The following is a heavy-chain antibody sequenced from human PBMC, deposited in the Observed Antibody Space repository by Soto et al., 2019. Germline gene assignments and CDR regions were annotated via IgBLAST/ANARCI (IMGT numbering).Heavy chain of an antibody. J-gene: IGHJ6*02. CDR1: GYSFTSYW. D-gene: IGHD2-21*02. CDR3: ASSCGGDCYHYYYGMDV. Sequence: GGSLKISCKGSGYSFTSYWISWVRQMPGKGLEWMGRIDPSDSYTNYSPSFQGHVTISADKSISTAYLQWSSLKASDTAMYYCASSCGGDCYHYYYGMDVWGQGTTVTVSS. V-gene: IGHV5-10-1*01. CDR2: IDPSDSYT.